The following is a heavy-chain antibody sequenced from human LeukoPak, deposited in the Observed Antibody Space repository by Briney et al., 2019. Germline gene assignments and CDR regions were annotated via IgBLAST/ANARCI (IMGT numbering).Heavy chain of an antibody. V-gene: IGHV3-21*04. CDR1: GFTFSSYS. CDR3: AKDPITMVRGVRVRTAAAADY. J-gene: IGHJ4*02. CDR2: ISSSSSYI. Sequence: SGGSLRLSCAASGFTFSSYSMNWVRQAPGKGLEWVSSISSSSSYIYYADSVKGRFTISRDNSKNTLYLQMNSLRAEDTAVYYCAKDPITMVRGVRVRTAAAADYWGQGTLVTVSS. D-gene: IGHD3-10*01.